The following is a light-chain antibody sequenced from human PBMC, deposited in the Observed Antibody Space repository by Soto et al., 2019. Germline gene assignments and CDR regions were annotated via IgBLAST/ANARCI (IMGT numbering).Light chain of an antibody. CDR2: EVV. J-gene: IGLJ1*01. CDR1: KNDIGVYDF. V-gene: IGLV2-8*01. Sequence: QSALTQPPSASGSPVLSVTISCTGTKNDIGVYDFVSWYQHHPGKAPRLIIYEVVQRPSGVPDRFSGSKSGNTASLTVSGPQAAGEADYFCKSYAGSNTYVFGSGTKVTVL. CDR3: KSYAGSNTYV.